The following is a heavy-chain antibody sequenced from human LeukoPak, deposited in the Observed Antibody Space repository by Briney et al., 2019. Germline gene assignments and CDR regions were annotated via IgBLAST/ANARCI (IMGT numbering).Heavy chain of an antibody. D-gene: IGHD3-10*01. CDR1: GGSISSGGYS. CDR3: ARENRATSVFGAFDI. J-gene: IGHJ3*02. V-gene: IGHV4-30-2*01. Sequence: SETLSLTCAVSGGSISSGGYSWSWIRQPPGKGLEWIGYIYHSGSTYYNPSLKSRVTISVDRSKNQFPLKLSSVTAADTAVYYCARENRATSVFGAFDIWGQGTMVTVSS. CDR2: IYHSGST.